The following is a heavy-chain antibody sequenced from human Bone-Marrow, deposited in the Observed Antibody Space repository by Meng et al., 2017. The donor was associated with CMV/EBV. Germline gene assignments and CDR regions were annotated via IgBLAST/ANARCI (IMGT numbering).Heavy chain of an antibody. V-gene: IGHV4-39*07. CDR2: IYYSGST. Sequence: SENLSLTCTVSGGFISSSSYYWGWIRQPPGKGLEWIGSIYYSGSTYYNPSHKSRVTISVDTSKNQFSLRLSSVTAADTAVYYCARSIVVVPADPNYYYYGMDVWGQGTTVTVSS. CDR1: GGFISSSSYY. J-gene: IGHJ6*02. D-gene: IGHD2-2*01. CDR3: ARSIVVVPADPNYYYYGMDV.